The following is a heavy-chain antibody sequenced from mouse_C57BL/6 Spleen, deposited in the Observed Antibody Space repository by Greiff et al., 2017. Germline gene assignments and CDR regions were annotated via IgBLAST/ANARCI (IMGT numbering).Heavy chain of an antibody. CDR3: ARGTETRIWFAY. Sequence: QVQLQQPGAELVMPGASVKLSCKASGYTFTSYWMHWVKQRPGQGLEWIGEIDPSDSYTNYNQKFKGKSTLTVDKSSSTAYMQLSSLTSEDSAVYYCARGTETRIWFAYWGQGTLVTVSA. J-gene: IGHJ3*01. CDR2: IDPSDSYT. CDR1: GYTFTSYW. D-gene: IGHD4-1*01. V-gene: IGHV1-69*01.